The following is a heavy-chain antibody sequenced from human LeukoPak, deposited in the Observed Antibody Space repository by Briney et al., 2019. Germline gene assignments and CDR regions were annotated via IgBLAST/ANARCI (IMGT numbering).Heavy chain of an antibody. J-gene: IGHJ3*02. CDR3: AKDKAVTTLWPDTFDI. CDR2: ISWNSGSI. Sequence: GGSLRLSCAASGFTFDDYAMHWVRQAPGKGLEWVSGISWNSGSIGYADSVKGRFTISRDNAKNSLYLQMNSLRAEDTALYYCAKDKAVTTLWPDTFDIWGQGTMVTVSS. D-gene: IGHD4-17*01. V-gene: IGHV3-9*01. CDR1: GFTFDDYA.